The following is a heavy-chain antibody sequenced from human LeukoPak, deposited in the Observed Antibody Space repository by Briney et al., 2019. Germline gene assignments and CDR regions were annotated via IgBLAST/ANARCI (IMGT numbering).Heavy chain of an antibody. D-gene: IGHD3-22*01. CDR1: GYTFTSYY. Sequence: ASVKVSCKASGYTFTSYYMHWVRQAPGQGLEWMGIINPSGGSTRYAQKFQGRVTMTRDTYTSTVYMELSSLRSEDTAVYYCANTYDYDGILGTGHFQHWGQGTLVTVSS. V-gene: IGHV1-46*01. CDR2: INPSGGST. J-gene: IGHJ1*01. CDR3: ANTYDYDGILGTGHFQH.